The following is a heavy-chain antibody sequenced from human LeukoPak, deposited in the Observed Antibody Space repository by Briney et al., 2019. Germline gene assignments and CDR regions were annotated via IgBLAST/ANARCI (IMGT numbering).Heavy chain of an antibody. D-gene: IGHD3-22*01. J-gene: IGHJ4*02. Sequence: ASVKVSCKASGYSFTGLNINWVRQAPGQGLEWMGWMDPNSGNTGNAQQFRGRVTMTRDTSISTAYMELNSLRSEDTAVYYCARGTNYYDNRYYFDYWGQGALVTVSS. CDR2: MDPNSGNT. CDR1: GYSFTGLN. V-gene: IGHV1-8*01. CDR3: ARGTNYYDNRYYFDY.